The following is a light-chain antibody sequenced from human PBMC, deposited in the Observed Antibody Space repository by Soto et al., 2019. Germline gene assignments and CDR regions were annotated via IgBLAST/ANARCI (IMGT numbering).Light chain of an antibody. CDR3: HQYDSSPLT. CDR2: GAS. J-gene: IGKJ4*01. CDR1: QSVSSSY. Sequence: EIVLTQSPGTLSLSPGERATLSCRASQSVSSSYLAWYQQKPGQAPRLLIYGASSRATGIPDRFSGSASGTDFTLTITSLEPEDFAVYYCHQYDSSPLTFGGGTKVEIK. V-gene: IGKV3-20*01.